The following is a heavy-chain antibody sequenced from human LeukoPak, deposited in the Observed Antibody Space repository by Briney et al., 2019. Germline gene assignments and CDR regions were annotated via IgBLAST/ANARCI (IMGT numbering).Heavy chain of an antibody. CDR2: IRYDGSNK. CDR3: ARTYSSGWYEGPLDY. D-gene: IGHD6-19*01. Sequence: GGSLRLSCAASGFTFSSYGMHWVRQAPGKGLEWAAFIRYDGSNKYYADSVKGRFTISRDNAKNSLYLQMNSLRAEDTAVYYCARTYSSGWYEGPLDYWGQGTLVTVSP. J-gene: IGHJ4*02. V-gene: IGHV3-30*02. CDR1: GFTFSSYG.